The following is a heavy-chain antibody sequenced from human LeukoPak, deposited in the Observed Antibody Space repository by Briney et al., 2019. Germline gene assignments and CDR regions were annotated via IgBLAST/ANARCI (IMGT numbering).Heavy chain of an antibody. CDR3: TRIIGVSGTDWFDP. D-gene: IGHD6-19*01. J-gene: IGHJ5*02. CDR2: ISGSGDNT. V-gene: IGHV3-53*01. CDR1: GFTVSSNY. Sequence: GGSLRLSCAASGFTVSSNYMSWVRQAPGKGLEWVSGISGSGDNTYYIDSVKGRFTISRDVSTKTTFLQMNSLRADDTAVYYCTRIIGVSGTDWFDPWGQGTLVTVSS.